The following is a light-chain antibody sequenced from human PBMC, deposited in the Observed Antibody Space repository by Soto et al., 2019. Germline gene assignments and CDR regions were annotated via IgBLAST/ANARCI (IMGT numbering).Light chain of an antibody. V-gene: IGKV3D-15*01. Sequence: EILMTQSPATLSVSPGERATLSCRASQSVTINLAWYQQKPGQAPRLLIYGASSRATGIPARFSGSGSGEEFTLTISSLQSEDLAVYYCQQYSDWPWTFGEGTKV. J-gene: IGKJ1*01. CDR1: QSVTIN. CDR3: QQYSDWPWT. CDR2: GAS.